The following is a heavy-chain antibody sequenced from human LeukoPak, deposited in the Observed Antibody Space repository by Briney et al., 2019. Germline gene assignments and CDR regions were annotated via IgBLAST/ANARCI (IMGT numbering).Heavy chain of an antibody. CDR1: GYTFTGYY. CDR2: INPNSGGT. V-gene: IGHV1-2*02. D-gene: IGHD3-16*01. CDR3: ARDKFMITFGGPSTLDY. J-gene: IGHJ4*02. Sequence: ASVKVSCKASGYTFTGYYMHWVRQAPGQGLGWMGWINPNSGGTNYAQKFQGRVTMTRDTSISTAYMELSRLRSDDTAVYYCARDKFMITFGGPSTLDYWGQGTLVTVSS.